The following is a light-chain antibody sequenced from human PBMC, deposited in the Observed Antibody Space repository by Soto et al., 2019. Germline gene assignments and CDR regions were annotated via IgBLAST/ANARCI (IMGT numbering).Light chain of an antibody. CDR3: TTYVGNDIWV. CDR1: SSDVCAYKY. V-gene: IGLV2-8*01. J-gene: IGLJ3*02. Sequence: QSVLTQPPSASGSPGQSVTISCTGTSSDVCAYKYVSWYQRYPGKAPKLMIYEVTKRPSGVSDRFSGSKPVNTASLTVSGLQAEDGADYYCTTYVGNDIWVFGGGTKLTVL. CDR2: EVT.